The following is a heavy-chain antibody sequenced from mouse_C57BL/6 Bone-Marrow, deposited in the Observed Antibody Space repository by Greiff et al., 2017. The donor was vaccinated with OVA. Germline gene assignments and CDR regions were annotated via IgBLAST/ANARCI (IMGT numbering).Heavy chain of an antibody. J-gene: IGHJ3*01. CDR2: ISSGSSTI. D-gene: IGHD1-1*01. CDR1: GFTFSDYG. Sequence: EVKLMESGGGLVKPGGSLKLSCAASGFTFSDYGMHWVRQAPEKGLEWVAYISSGSSTIYYADTVKGRFTISRDNAKNTLFLQMTSLRSEDTAMYYCARHDYGSSLPFAYWGQGTLVTVSA. V-gene: IGHV5-17*01. CDR3: ARHDYGSSLPFAY.